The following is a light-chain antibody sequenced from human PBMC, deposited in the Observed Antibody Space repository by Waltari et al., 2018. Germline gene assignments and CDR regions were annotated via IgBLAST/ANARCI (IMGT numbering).Light chain of an antibody. CDR1: QSVSRF. CDR2: GAS. J-gene: IGKJ1*01. V-gene: IGKV3-20*01. Sequence: GERGTRSCRASQSVSRFLAWYQQKPGQAPRLLIYGASTRATGIPDRFSGSGSGTDFSLTISRLEPEDFAVYYCQKYDRLPATFGQGTKVEIK. CDR3: QKYDRLPAT.